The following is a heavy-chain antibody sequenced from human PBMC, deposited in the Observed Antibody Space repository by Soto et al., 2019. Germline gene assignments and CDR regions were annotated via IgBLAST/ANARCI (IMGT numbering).Heavy chain of an antibody. CDR2: SSATGAGT. CDR1: GFTFSSYG. CDR3: ATDRREGGNYGFYSDF. V-gene: IGHV3-23*01. J-gene: IGHJ4*02. D-gene: IGHD1-7*01. Sequence: GGSLRLSCAASGFTFSSYGMTWVRQAPGKGLEWVSFSSATGAGTYYADSVKGRFTISRDNSKNTLYLQMTSLRADDTAVYYCATDRREGGNYGFYSDFWGQGALVPVSS.